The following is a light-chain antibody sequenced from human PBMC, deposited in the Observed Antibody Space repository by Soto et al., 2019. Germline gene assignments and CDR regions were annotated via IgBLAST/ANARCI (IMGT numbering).Light chain of an antibody. CDR3: SSYTSSSTLYV. CDR2: DVS. Sequence: QSALTQPASVSGSPGQSITISCTGTSSDVGGYNYVSWYQQHPGKAPKLMIYDVSNRPSGVSNRFSGSKSGNTASLTISGIQAEDEADYYCSSYTSSSTLYVFGTGTKRTV. CDR1: SSDVGGYNY. J-gene: IGLJ1*01. V-gene: IGLV2-14*01.